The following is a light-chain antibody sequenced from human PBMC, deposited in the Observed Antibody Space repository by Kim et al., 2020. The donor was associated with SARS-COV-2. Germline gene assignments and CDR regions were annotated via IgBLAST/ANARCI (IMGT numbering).Light chain of an antibody. CDR2: RAS. Sequence: EIMMTQSPATLSVSPGGGATLSCRASQSVDNNVAWYQQKTGQAPRLLMYRASTRATGVPARFSGSVSGTVFSLTISSLQSEDLALYYCHQYRNWPITFGQGTRVEIK. J-gene: IGKJ5*01. V-gene: IGKV3-15*01. CDR1: QSVDNN. CDR3: HQYRNWPIT.